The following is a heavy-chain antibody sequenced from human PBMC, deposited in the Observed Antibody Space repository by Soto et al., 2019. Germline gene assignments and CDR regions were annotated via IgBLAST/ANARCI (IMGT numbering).Heavy chain of an antibody. V-gene: IGHV1-69*01. J-gene: IGHJ5*02. Sequence: QVQLVQSGAEVKKPGSSVKVSCKASVVTFSSYAISWVRQAPGQGLEWMGGITPIFGTANYGQKFQGRVTITADEPRRSAYIELSSLRPEDTAVYYCARDISYGETNWFDPWGQGTLDTVFS. CDR1: VVTFSSYA. CDR3: ARDISYGETNWFDP. D-gene: IGHD4-17*01. CDR2: ITPIFGTA.